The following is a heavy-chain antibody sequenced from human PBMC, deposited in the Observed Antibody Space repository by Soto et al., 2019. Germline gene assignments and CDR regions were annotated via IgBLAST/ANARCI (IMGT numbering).Heavy chain of an antibody. V-gene: IGHV4-39*01. CDR3: ARHRINRGSWYWVDP. Sequence: TSETLSLTCTVSGGSISSSDHYWAWIRQPPGKGLEWLATIYYSGSIYYSPSLKSRATISVDTSKNQISLNLTSVTAADTALYYCARHRINRGSWYWVDPWGQGTLVTVSS. CDR2: IYYSGSI. CDR1: GGSISSSDHY. D-gene: IGHD6-13*01. J-gene: IGHJ5*02.